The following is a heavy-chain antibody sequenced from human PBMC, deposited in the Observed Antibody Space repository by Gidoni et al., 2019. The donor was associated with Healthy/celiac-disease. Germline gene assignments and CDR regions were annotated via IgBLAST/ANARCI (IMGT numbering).Heavy chain of an antibody. Sequence: EVQLVEYGGGLVKPGGSLRLSWAASGFAFSNAWMSWVRPAPGKGLEGVGRIKSKTDGGTTDYAAPVKGRFTISRDDSKNTLYLQMNSLTTEDTAVYYCTTGPSSIALYYWGQGTLVTVSS. J-gene: IGHJ4*02. D-gene: IGHD6-6*01. CDR1: GFAFSNAW. CDR2: IKSKTDGGTT. V-gene: IGHV3-15*01. CDR3: TTGPSSIALYY.